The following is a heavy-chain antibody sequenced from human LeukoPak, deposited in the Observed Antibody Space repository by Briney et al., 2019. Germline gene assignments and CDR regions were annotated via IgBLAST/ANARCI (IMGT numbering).Heavy chain of an antibody. Sequence: GRSLRLSCAASGFTFSSYALHWVRQAPGKGLEWVAVISYDGSNKYYADSVKGRFTISRDNSKNTLYLQMNSLRAEDTAVYYCARTTYYYDSSGYLDYWGQGTLVTVSS. CDR3: ARTTYYYDSSGYLDY. J-gene: IGHJ4*02. CDR2: ISYDGSNK. CDR1: GFTFSSYA. D-gene: IGHD3-22*01. V-gene: IGHV3-30-3*01.